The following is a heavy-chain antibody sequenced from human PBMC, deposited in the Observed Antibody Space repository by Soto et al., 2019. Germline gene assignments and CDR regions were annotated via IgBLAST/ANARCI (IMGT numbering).Heavy chain of an antibody. D-gene: IGHD3-9*01. CDR2: INARGAI. CDR1: GGSFSGYY. V-gene: IGHV4-34*01. CDR3: SRESHDILTGPRWVWYFDL. Sequence: QVQLQQWGAGPLRPLETLSLTCGVSGGSFSGYYWAWIRQSPGKGLEWIGEINARGAINYNPSLKSRVSISVDTSKNHYSLNLRSVTAADTAVYYCSRESHDILTGPRWVWYFDLWGRGTLVPVSS. J-gene: IGHJ2*01.